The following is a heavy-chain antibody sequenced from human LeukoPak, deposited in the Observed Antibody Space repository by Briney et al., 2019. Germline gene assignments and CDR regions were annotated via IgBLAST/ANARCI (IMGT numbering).Heavy chain of an antibody. CDR2: IYYSGST. J-gene: IGHJ4*02. Sequence: SETLSLTCTVSGGSISSGGYYWSWIRQHPGKGLEWIGYIYYSGSTYYNPSLKRRVTISVDTSKNQFSLKLSSVTAADTAVYYCARVGMRAAGKPFDYWGQGTLVTVSS. CDR1: GGSISSGGYY. CDR3: ARVGMRAAGKPFDY. D-gene: IGHD6-13*01. V-gene: IGHV4-31*03.